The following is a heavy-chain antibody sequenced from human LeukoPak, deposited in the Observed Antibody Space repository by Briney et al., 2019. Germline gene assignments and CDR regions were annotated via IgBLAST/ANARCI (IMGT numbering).Heavy chain of an antibody. J-gene: IGHJ4*02. D-gene: IGHD4-23*01. CDR1: GFTFSSYA. CDR3: AKDLYGGESLHY. CDR2: IRYDGSNK. Sequence: GGSLRLSCAASGFTFSSYAMTWVRQAPGKGLEWVAFIRYDGSNKYYADSVKGRFTISRDNSKNTLYLQMNSLRAEDTAVYYCAKDLYGGESLHYWGQGTLVTVSS. V-gene: IGHV3-30*02.